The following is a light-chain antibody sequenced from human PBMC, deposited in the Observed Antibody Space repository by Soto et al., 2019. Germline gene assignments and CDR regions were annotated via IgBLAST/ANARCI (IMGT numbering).Light chain of an antibody. Sequence: DIVMTQSPDSLAVSLGERATINCKASQSVLYSSDNRNYLTWYQQKPGQPPKLLIYWASTRESGVPDRFSGSGSGTDFTLTISSLQPEDIATYYCQKYNSAPITFGQGTRLEIK. CDR3: QKYNSAPIT. CDR1: QSVLYSSDNRNY. CDR2: WAS. J-gene: IGKJ5*01. V-gene: IGKV4-1*01.